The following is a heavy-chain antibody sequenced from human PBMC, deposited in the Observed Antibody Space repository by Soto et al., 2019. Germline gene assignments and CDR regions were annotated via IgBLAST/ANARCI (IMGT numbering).Heavy chain of an antibody. CDR2: IFNGGTT. V-gene: IGHV3-66*01. D-gene: IGHD2-2*01. J-gene: IGHJ4*02. Sequence: GGSLRLSCAASGFTVSNNYMSWVRQAPGRGLEWVSVIFNGGTTLYADSVKGRFTISRDNSKNTMYLQMNSLRAEDTAVYYCARDMQYCSSTSTSCTYFFDYWGQGTLVTVSS. CDR3: ARDMQYCSSTSTSCTYFFDY. CDR1: GFTVSNNY.